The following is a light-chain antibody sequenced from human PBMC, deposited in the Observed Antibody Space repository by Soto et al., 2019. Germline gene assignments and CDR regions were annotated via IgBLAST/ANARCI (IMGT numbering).Light chain of an antibody. J-gene: IGKJ1*01. CDR1: QSVSSN. V-gene: IGKV3-15*01. CDR3: QQYNNWPPRAWT. CDR2: GAS. Sequence: EIVMTQSPATLSVSPGERATLSCRASQSVSSNLAWYQQKPGQAPRLLIYGASTRANGIPARFSGSGSGTEFTLTISSLQSEDFAVYYCQQYNNWPPRAWTFGQGTKGEIK.